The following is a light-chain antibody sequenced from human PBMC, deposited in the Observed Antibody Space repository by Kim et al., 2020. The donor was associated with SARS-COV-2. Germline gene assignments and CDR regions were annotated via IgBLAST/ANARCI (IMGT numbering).Light chain of an antibody. CDR3: QQYGSS. CDR1: QSVSSSY. J-gene: IGKJ2*01. CDR2: GAS. Sequence: EIVLTQSPGTLSLSPGERATLSCRASQSVSSSYLAWYQQKPGQAPRLLIHGASSRATGIPDRFSGSGSGTDFTLTISRLEPEDFAVYYCQQYGSSFGQGTKLEI. V-gene: IGKV3-20*01.